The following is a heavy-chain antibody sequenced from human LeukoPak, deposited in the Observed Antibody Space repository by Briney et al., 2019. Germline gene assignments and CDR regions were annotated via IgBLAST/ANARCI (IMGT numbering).Heavy chain of an antibody. CDR1: GFTFSSYA. CDR2: ISGSGGST. Sequence: GGSLRLSCAASGFTFSSYAMSWVRQAPGKGLEWVSAISGSGGSTYYADSVKGRFTISRDNSKNTLYLQMNSLRAEDTAVYYCARVPLVGDYVDYWGQGTLVTVSS. V-gene: IGHV3-23*01. J-gene: IGHJ4*02. CDR3: ARVPLVGDYVDY. D-gene: IGHD2-8*02.